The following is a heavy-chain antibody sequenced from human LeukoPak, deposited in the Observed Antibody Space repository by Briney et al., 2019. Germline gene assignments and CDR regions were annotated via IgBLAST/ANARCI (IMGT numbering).Heavy chain of an antibody. V-gene: IGHV3-21*01. CDR2: ISSRSSYI. Sequence: GGSLRLSCAASGFTFTSYNLKSVRQAPGKGLEWVSSISSRSSYIFYADSVKGRFTISRDNAKKSLYLQMNSLRAADTAVYYCASGVNYTDYWGQGTLVIVSS. D-gene: IGHD3-3*01. J-gene: IGHJ4*02. CDR3: ASGVNYTDY. CDR1: GFTFTSYN.